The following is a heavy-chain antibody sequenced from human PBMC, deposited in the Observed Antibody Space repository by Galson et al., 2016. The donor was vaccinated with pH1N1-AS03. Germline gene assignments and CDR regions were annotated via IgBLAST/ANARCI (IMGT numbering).Heavy chain of an antibody. V-gene: IGHV4-38-2*01. J-gene: IGHJ4*02. Sequence: ETLSLTCAVSGYSISSGFHWAWVRQPPSKGLEWIGTISHSGNTYYNPSLKSRVTMSVDTSKNQFSLKLSSVTAADAAVYYCARFSGSYQFDCWGQGTLVTVSS. CDR2: ISHSGNT. CDR1: GYSISSGFH. CDR3: ARFSGSYQFDC. D-gene: IGHD1-26*01.